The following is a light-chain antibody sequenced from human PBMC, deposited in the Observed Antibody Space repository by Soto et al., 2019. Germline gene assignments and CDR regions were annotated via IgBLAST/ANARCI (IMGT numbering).Light chain of an antibody. CDR1: QSVSSY. V-gene: IGKV3-11*01. Sequence: EIVLTQSPCTLSFSPVEGGTLSCRASQSVSSYLAWYQQKPGQAPRLLIYDASNRATGIPARFSGSGSGTDFTLTISSLEPEDFAVYYCQQRSKTFGQGTKVDIK. CDR3: QQRSKT. CDR2: DAS. J-gene: IGKJ1*01.